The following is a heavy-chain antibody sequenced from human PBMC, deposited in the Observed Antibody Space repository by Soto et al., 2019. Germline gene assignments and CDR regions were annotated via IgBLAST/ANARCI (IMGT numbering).Heavy chain of an antibody. CDR1: GGTFSSYT. CDR3: AGGSPRGVIITGYYYYMDV. CDR2: IIPILGIA. J-gene: IGHJ6*03. V-gene: IGHV1-69*02. D-gene: IGHD3-10*01. Sequence: ASVKVSCKASGGTFSSYTISWVRQAPGQGLEWMGRIIPILGIANYAQKFQGRVTITADKSTSTAYMELSSLRSEDTAVYYCAGGSPRGVIITGYYYYMDVWGKGTTVTVSS.